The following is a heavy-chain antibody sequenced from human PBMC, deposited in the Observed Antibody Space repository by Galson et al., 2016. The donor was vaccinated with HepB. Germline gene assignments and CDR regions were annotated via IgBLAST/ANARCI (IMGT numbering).Heavy chain of an antibody. Sequence: QSGAEVKKPGESLRISCKGSGYSFTNYWISWVRQMPGKGLEWMGRIDPSDSYTNYSPSFQGPVTFSADKSLSTVYLHWSSLKASDTAMYYCARVGSDILTGSDNWFDPWGQGTLVTVSS. D-gene: IGHD3-9*01. CDR1: GYSFTNYW. J-gene: IGHJ5*02. V-gene: IGHV5-10-1*01. CDR2: IDPSDSYT. CDR3: ARVGSDILTGSDNWFDP.